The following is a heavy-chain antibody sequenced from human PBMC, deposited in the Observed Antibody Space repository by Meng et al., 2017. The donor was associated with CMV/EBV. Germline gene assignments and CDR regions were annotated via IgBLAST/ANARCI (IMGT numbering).Heavy chain of an antibody. Sequence: GESLKISCAASGFTFDDYTMHWVRQAPGKGLEWVSLISWDGGSTYYADSVKGRFTISRDNSKNSLYLQINSLRTEDTALYYCAKEAEPHSGYDFWSGYYTSGMDVWGRGTTVTVSS. D-gene: IGHD3-3*01. CDR3: AKEAEPHSGYDFWSGYYTSGMDV. J-gene: IGHJ6*02. CDR2: ISWDGGST. V-gene: IGHV3-43*01. CDR1: GFTFDDYT.